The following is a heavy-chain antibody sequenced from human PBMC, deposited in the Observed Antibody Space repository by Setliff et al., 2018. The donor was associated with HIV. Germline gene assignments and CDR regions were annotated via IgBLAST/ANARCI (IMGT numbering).Heavy chain of an antibody. Sequence: PSETLSLTCAVYGGSFSGYYWSWIRQPPGKGLEWIGEINHSGSTNYNPSLKSRVTISVDTSKNQFSLKLSSVTAADTAVFYCARLTTTYYYDSSAYYHPVWGQGTLVTV. CDR1: GGSFSGYY. CDR2: INHSGST. D-gene: IGHD3-22*01. CDR3: ARLTTTYYYDSSAYYHPV. V-gene: IGHV4-34*01. J-gene: IGHJ4*02.